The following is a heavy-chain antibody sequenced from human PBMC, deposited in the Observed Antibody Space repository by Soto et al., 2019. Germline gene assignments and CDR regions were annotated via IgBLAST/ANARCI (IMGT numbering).Heavy chain of an antibody. J-gene: IGHJ1*01. V-gene: IGHV3-23*01. CDR3: AKGVPGIAVAGTGYFQH. CDR1: GFTFSSYA. Sequence: EVQLLESGGGLVQPGGSLRLSCAASGFTFSSYAMSWVRQAPGKGLEWVSGISGSGDSTYYADSVKGRFTISRDNSKNTLYLQMNSLRAEDTAVYYWAKGVPGIAVAGTGYFQHWGQGTLVPVSS. D-gene: IGHD6-19*01. CDR2: ISGSGDST.